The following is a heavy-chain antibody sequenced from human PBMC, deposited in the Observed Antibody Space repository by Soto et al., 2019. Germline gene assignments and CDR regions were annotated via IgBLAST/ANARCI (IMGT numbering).Heavy chain of an antibody. Sequence: EVHLLESGGGLVQPGGSLRLSCAAYEFSSSNPAMTWVRQAPGKGLEWVSGISGTDVGAYYADSGKGRFAISTDNSRSTLYLQMNSLRVEDTAVYYCASGGLHGYTNGGLSYFHSWGQGTLVTVS. D-gene: IGHD5-18*01. J-gene: IGHJ4*02. CDR3: ASGGLHGYTNGGLSYFHS. CDR2: ISGTDVGA. V-gene: IGHV3-23*01. CDR1: EFSSSNPA.